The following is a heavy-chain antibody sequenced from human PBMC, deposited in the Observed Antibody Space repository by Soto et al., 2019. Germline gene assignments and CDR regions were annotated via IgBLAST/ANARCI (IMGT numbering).Heavy chain of an antibody. V-gene: IGHV3-48*04. CDR2: ISSSSGTI. CDR1: GFTFSNYS. Sequence: GGCLRRFCAASGFTFSNYSMNWVRQAPGKGLEWLSYISSSSGTIYYADSVKGRCTISRDNAKKSLYLQMDSLRAEDTAVYYCARDGVLATGPIDYWGPGTLVTVSS. J-gene: IGHJ4*02. D-gene: IGHD5-12*01. CDR3: ARDGVLATGPIDY.